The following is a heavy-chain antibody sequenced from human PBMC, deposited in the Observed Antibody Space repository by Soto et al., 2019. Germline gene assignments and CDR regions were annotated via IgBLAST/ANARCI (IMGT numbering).Heavy chain of an antibody. D-gene: IGHD4-4*01. CDR1: GFTFSSYS. V-gene: IGHV3-48*02. CDR2: ISSSSSTI. CDR3: ARDQYYDYSNYVGHY. J-gene: IGHJ4*02. Sequence: EVQLVESGGGLVQPGGSLRLSCAASGFTFSSYSMNWVRQAPGKGLEWVSYISSSSSTIYYADSVKGRFTISRDNAKNSLYLQMNGLRDEDTAVYYCARDQYYDYSNYVGHYWGQGTLVTVSS.